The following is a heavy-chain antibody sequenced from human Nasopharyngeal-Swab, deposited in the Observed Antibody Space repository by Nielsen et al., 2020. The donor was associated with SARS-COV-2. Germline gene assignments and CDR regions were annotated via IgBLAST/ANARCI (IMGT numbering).Heavy chain of an antibody. D-gene: IGHD4-17*01. J-gene: IGHJ6*02. Sequence: SETLSLTCTVSGGSISNSSYYWGWIRQPPGKGLEWIGSIYYSGSTYYNPSLKSRVTISVDTSKNQFSLKLSSVTAAETAVYYCARHRGLRSYYYGMGVWGQGTTVTVSS. V-gene: IGHV4-39*01. CDR3: ARHRGLRSYYYGMGV. CDR1: GGSISNSSYY. CDR2: IYYSGST.